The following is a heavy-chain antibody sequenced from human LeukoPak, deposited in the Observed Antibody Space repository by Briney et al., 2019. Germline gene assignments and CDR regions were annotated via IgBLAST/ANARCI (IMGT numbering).Heavy chain of an antibody. D-gene: IGHD7-27*01. Sequence: GGSLRLSCAASGFTFRSYGMHWVRQPPGKGLEWVAVIWYDGSNKYYVDSVKGRFTMSRDNSKNMSYLQMNSLRAEDTAVYYCTRDWAGAFDVWGQGTMVIVSS. V-gene: IGHV3-33*01. J-gene: IGHJ3*01. CDR1: GFTFRSYG. CDR3: TRDWAGAFDV. CDR2: IWYDGSNK.